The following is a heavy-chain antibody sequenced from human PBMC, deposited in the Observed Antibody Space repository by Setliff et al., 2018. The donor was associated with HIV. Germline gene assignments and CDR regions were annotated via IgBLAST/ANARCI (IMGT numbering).Heavy chain of an antibody. CDR3: ARDSVYYDGTLSYYYYMDV. J-gene: IGHJ6*03. CDR2: ICHTGST. D-gene: IGHD3-22*01. V-gene: IGHV4-34*01. CDR1: DGSFCDYY. Sequence: SETLSLTCAVYDGSFCDYYWTWIRQTPGKGLGWIGEICHTGSTNYNPSLKSRVTISVDTSKNQFSLNLRSVTAADSAVYNCARDSVYYDGTLSYYYYMDVWGKGTAVTVSS.